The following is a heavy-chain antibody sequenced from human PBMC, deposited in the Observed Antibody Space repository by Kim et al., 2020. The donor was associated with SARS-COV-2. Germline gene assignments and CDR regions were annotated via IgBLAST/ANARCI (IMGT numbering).Heavy chain of an antibody. J-gene: IGHJ4*02. V-gene: IGHV3-11*01. D-gene: IGHD5-12*01. Sequence: SDDSVQGRFTISRDNAKNSLYLQMNSLRAEDTAVYYCARDRGDGYLTLDYWGQGTLVTVSS. CDR3: ARDRGDGYLTLDY.